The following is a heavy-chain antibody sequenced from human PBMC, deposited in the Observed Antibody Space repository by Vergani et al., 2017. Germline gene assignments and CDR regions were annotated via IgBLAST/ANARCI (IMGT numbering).Heavy chain of an antibody. CDR2: IRSNGNTT. V-gene: IGHV3-64D*06. CDR3: VKLDS. CDR1: GFTFNTYG. Sequence: EVQLVESGGGLVQPGGSLRLSCSASGFTFNTYGMHWVRQAPGKGMEYVSVIRSNGNTTYYADSVKGRFTISRDNSNNALYLQMISLTTEDTAISYCVKLDSWGQGTLVTVSS. J-gene: IGHJ4*02.